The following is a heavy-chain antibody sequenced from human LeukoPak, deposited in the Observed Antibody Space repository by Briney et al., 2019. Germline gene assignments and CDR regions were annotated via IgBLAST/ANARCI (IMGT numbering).Heavy chain of an antibody. CDR2: ISSGGDA. D-gene: IGHD1-1*01. J-gene: IGHJ4*02. CDR3: AKEIASIGIPVVDY. V-gene: IGHV3-23*01. Sequence: PGGSLRLSCAASGFTFSSYAMNWVRQAPGTGLEWVSGISSGGDAFYPDSVKGRFTISRDNSKNTVYLQMNSLRVADTAIYYCAKEIASIGIPVVDYWGQGSLVTVSS. CDR1: GFTFSSYA.